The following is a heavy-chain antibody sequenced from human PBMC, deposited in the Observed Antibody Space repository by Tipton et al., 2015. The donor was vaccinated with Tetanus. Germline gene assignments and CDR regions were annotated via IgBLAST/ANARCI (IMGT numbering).Heavy chain of an antibody. CDR1: GGSIRSGSYQ. CDR2: TSPSGRT. V-gene: IGHV4-61*01. D-gene: IGHD3-3*01. Sequence: TLSLTCTVSGGSIRSGSYQWNWIRQPPGKGPEWLAYTSPSGRTNSNYSLKSRITISQDMSKNQFSLRLASVTAADTAVYYCVRANYEFPKKGPFDSWGQGALVIVSS. CDR3: VRANYEFPKKGPFDS. J-gene: IGHJ4*02.